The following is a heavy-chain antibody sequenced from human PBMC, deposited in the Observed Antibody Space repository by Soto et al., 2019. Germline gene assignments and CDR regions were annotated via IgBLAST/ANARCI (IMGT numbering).Heavy chain of an antibody. D-gene: IGHD1-26*01. V-gene: IGHV3-23*01. CDR1: GFTFSSYA. J-gene: IGHJ4*02. CDR3: AQSKVGATSNYFDY. CDR2: ISGSGGIT. Sequence: GGSLRLSCAASGFTFSSYAMSWVRQAPGKGLEWVSGISGSGGITYYADSVKGRFTISRDNSKNTLYLQLNSLRAEDTALYYCAQSKVGATSNYFDYWGQGTLVTVSS.